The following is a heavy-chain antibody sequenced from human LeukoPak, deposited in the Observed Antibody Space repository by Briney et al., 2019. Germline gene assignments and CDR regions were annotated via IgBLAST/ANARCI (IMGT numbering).Heavy chain of an antibody. D-gene: IGHD3-22*01. CDR3: AGDYYYLVIGR. Sequence: SETLTLLCNVSNDSINNFYWTWIRQPAGRGLEWIGTVSTSETPHYNPSLKSRLAISIDKSKNHFSLRLISVTAADTAVYFCAGDYYYLVIGRWGQGTPVTVSS. CDR2: VSTSETP. CDR1: NDSINNFY. V-gene: IGHV4-4*07. J-gene: IGHJ5*02.